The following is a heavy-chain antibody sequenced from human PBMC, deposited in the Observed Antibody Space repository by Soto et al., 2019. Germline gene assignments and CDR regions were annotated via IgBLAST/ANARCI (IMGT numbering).Heavy chain of an antibody. CDR2: ISYDGSNK. D-gene: IGHD2-2*01. V-gene: IGHV3-30-3*01. J-gene: IGHJ6*02. CDR1: GFTFSSYA. CDR3: ASRIVVVPAVPMRRYYHYYYGMDV. Sequence: GGSLRLSCAASGFTFSSYAMHWVRQAPGKGLEWVAVISYDGSNKYYADSVKGRFTISRDNSKNTLYLQMNSLRAEDTAVYYCASRIVVVPAVPMRRYYHYYYGMDVWGQGTTVTVSS.